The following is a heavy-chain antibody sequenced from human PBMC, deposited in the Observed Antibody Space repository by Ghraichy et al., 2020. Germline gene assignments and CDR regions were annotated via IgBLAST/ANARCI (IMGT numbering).Heavy chain of an antibody. CDR3: AREGTTVTTPGYE. CDR2: IYYSGST. J-gene: IGHJ4*02. Sequence: SETLSLTCTVSGGSISSGGYYWSWIRQHPGKGLEWIGYIYYSGSTYYNPSLKSRVTISVDTSKNQFSLKLSSVTAADTAVYYCAREGTTVTTPGYEWGQGTLVTVSS. D-gene: IGHD4-11*01. CDR1: GGSISSGGYY. V-gene: IGHV4-31*03.